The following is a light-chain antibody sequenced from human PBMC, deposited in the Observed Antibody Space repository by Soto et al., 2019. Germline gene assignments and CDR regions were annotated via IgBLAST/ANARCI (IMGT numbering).Light chain of an antibody. J-gene: IGKJ5*01. CDR1: QSVSSY. CDR2: DAS. CDR3: QQRSNWPPIT. V-gene: IGKV3-11*01. Sequence: VVLPESPATLSFSPGEGATLSCRASQSVSSYLAWYQQKPGQAPRLLIHDASNRATGIPARFSGSGSGTDFTLTISSLEPEDFAVYYCQQRSNWPPITFGQGTRLEI.